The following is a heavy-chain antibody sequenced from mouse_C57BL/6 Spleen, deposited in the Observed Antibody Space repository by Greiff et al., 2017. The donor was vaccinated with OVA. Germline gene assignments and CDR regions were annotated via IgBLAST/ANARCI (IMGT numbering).Heavy chain of an antibody. Sequence: VQLKQSGPVLVKPGASVKMSCKASGYTFTDYYMNWVKQSHGKSLEWIGVINPYNGGTSYNQKFKGKATLTVDKSSSTAYMELNSLTSEDSAVYYCASGDGYYVAAYWGQGTLVTVSA. CDR1: GYTFTDYY. CDR2: INPYNGGT. CDR3: ASGDGYYVAAY. V-gene: IGHV1-19*01. D-gene: IGHD2-3*01. J-gene: IGHJ3*01.